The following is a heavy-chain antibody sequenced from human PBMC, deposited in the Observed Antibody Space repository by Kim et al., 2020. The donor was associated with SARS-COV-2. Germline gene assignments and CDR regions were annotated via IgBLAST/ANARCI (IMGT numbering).Heavy chain of an antibody. V-gene: IGHV4-34*01. CDR1: GGSFSGYY. D-gene: IGHD2-15*01. J-gene: IGHJ6*02. CDR3: ARGGGRVLFYNYYGMDV. Sequence: SETLSLTCAVYGGSFSGYYWSWIRQPPGKGLEWIGEINHSGSTNYNPSLKSRVTISVDTSKNQFSLKLSSVTAADTAVYYCARGGGRVLFYNYYGMDVWGQGTTVTVSS. CDR2: INHSGST.